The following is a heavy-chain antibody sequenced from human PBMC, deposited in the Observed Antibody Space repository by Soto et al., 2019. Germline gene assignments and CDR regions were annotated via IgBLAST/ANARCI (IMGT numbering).Heavy chain of an antibody. CDR3: AKDPNYGFWSGYLDH. D-gene: IGHD3-3*01. J-gene: IGHJ4*02. Sequence: GGSLRLSCAASGFIYSNYAMSWVRQAPGKGLEWLASLNPSGDSTYYADSVKGRFTISRDNSKDTLYLQMNSLRAGDTAVYYCAKDPNYGFWSGYLDHWGQGTLVTVSS. CDR2: LNPSGDST. CDR1: GFIYSNYA. V-gene: IGHV3-23*01.